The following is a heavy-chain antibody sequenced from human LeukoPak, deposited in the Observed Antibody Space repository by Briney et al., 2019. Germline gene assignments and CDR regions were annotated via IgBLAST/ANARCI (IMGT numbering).Heavy chain of an antibody. CDR1: GYSFTSYW. D-gene: IGHD6-19*01. V-gene: IGHV5-51*01. CDR3: ARRRIAVAGNVDYFDY. CDR2: IYPGDSDT. J-gene: IGHJ4*02. Sequence: GESLKISCKGSGYSFTSYWIGWVRQMPGKGLEWMGIIYPGDSDTRYSPPFQGQVTISADKSISTAYLQWSSLKASDTAMYYCARRRIAVAGNVDYFDYWGQGTLVTVSS.